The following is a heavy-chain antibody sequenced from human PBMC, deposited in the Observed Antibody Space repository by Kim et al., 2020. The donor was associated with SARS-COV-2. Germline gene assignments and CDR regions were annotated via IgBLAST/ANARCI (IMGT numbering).Heavy chain of an antibody. CDR1: GGSISSGGYY. D-gene: IGHD6-13*01. J-gene: IGHJ5*02. CDR3: ARDQVRRVKMSPGYSSSWLVYNWFDP. CDR2: IYYSGST. Sequence: SETLSLTCTVSGGSISSGGYYWSWIRQHPGKGLEWIGYIYYSGSTYYNPSLKSRVTISVDTSKNQFSLKLSSVTAADTAVYYCARDQVRRVKMSPGYSSSWLVYNWFDPWGQGTLVTVSS. V-gene: IGHV4-31*03.